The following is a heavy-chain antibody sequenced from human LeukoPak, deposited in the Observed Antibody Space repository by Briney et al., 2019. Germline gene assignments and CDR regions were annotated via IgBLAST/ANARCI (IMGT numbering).Heavy chain of an antibody. CDR2: ISTSGGIT. V-gene: IGHV3-23*01. D-gene: IGHD3-10*01. Sequence: GGSLRLTCAVSGFTFDRFAMGWVRQAPGKGLEWVSIISTSGGITNYADSVKGRFTISRDNSKNTLLLQMNSLRVDDTAIYYCATESFHYWGQGTLVTVSS. J-gene: IGHJ4*02. CDR1: GFTFDRFA. CDR3: ATESFHY.